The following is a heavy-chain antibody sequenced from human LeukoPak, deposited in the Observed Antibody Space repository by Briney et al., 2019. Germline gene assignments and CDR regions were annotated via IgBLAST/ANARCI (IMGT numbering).Heavy chain of an antibody. D-gene: IGHD5-18*01. Sequence: SETLSLTCSASGGSIRSYYWGWIRQPPGKALEWIGYISNSGTTNYNPSLKSRITISVDTRKSQFSLKLTSVTAADTAVYYCARASGVGYSYGNADFWGQGILVTVSS. J-gene: IGHJ4*02. CDR3: ARASGVGYSYGNADF. CDR2: ISNSGTT. CDR1: GGSIRSYY. V-gene: IGHV4-59*01.